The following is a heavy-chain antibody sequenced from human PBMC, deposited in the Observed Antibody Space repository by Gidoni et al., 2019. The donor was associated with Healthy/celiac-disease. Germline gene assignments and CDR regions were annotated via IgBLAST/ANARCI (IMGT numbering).Heavy chain of an antibody. Sequence: QVQLVQSGAEVKKPGSSVKVSCKAPGGTFSSYAISWVRTAPGQGLEWMGGIIPIFGTANYAQKCQGRIEVSAHDSTRTAYIERIRRRSEESAVYYCAMAYSPNFYYDRRGYSSIGYWGQVTLVTVSS. J-gene: IGHJ4*02. CDR3: AMAYSPNFYYDRRGYSSIGY. V-gene: IGHV1-69*01. CDR2: IIPIFGTA. D-gene: IGHD3-22*01. CDR1: GGTFSSYA.